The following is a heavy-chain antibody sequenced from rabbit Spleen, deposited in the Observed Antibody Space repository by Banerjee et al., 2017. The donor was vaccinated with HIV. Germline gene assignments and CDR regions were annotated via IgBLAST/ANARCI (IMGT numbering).Heavy chain of an antibody. V-gene: IGHV1S45*01. D-gene: IGHD7-1*01. Sequence: QEQLVESGGGLVQPGGSLTLTCKASGFSFSDREVMCWVRQAPGKGLQWIACINVITGKAVYANWAKGRSTFSKTSSTTVTLQMTSLTVADTATYFCARDFYNTARFSRLRLWGPGTLVTVS. J-gene: IGHJ4*01. CDR3: ARDFYNTARFSRLRL. CDR1: GFSFSDREV. CDR2: INVITGKA.